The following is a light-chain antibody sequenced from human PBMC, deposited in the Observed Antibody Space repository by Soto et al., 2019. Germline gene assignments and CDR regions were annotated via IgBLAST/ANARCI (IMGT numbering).Light chain of an antibody. CDR1: QSVPSTY. CDR2: GTS. J-gene: IGKJ1*01. Sequence: VLSQSPGRLSLSPGERATLSCRASQSVPSTYFAWYQQKSGQPPRLLISGTSNSATGIPDRFSGSGSGRDFTLTISRLEPEDLAVCFCQQFGNSPWTFGQATKVDIK. CDR3: QQFGNSPWT. V-gene: IGKV3-20*01.